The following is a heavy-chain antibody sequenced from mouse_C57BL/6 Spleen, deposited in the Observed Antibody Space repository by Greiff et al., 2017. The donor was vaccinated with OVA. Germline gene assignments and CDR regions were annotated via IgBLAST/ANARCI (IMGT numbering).Heavy chain of an antibody. CDR3: ARRRDGDDGCDGGYVDY. V-gene: IGHV8-12*01. D-gene: IGHD2-3*01. Sequence: QVTLKVSGPGILQSSQTLSLTCSFSGFSLRTSGMGVSWIRQPSGKGLEWLAHIYWDDDKRYNPSLKSRLTISKDTSRNQVVLKITSVDTADTATYYCARRRDGDDGCDGGYVDYWGQGTTLTVSS. CDR1: GFSLRTSGMG. CDR2: IYWDDDK. J-gene: IGHJ2*01.